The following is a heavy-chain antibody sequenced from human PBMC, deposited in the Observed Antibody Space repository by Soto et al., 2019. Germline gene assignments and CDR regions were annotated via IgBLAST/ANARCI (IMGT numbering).Heavy chain of an antibody. Sequence: QVQLVQSGAEVKKPGASVQVSCKTSGYTFTSYDINWVRQAPGQGLEWVGWMNTNSEDTRSEQKFRGRFSLTRDKSMRAVYMKLSNLRPDDTAVYYCAREWSAAGHFYGMDVWGQGTTVAVSS. V-gene: IGHV1-8*01. CDR2: MNTNSEDT. D-gene: IGHD6-13*01. J-gene: IGHJ6*02. CDR3: AREWSAAGHFYGMDV. CDR1: GYTFTSYD.